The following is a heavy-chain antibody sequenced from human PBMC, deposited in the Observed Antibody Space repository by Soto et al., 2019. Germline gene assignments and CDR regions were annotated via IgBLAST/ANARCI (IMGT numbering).Heavy chain of an antibody. CDR1: GFTFSSYA. Sequence: GGSLRLSCAASGFTFSSYAMSWVRQAPGKGLEWVSAISGSGGSTYYADSVKGRFTISRDNSKNTLYLQMNSLRAEDTAVYYCAKGGGDYYGSGSYYNPPYYYYYMDVWGKGTTVTVSS. CDR2: ISGSGGST. V-gene: IGHV3-23*01. CDR3: AKGGGDYYGSGSYYNPPYYYYYMDV. J-gene: IGHJ6*03. D-gene: IGHD3-10*01.